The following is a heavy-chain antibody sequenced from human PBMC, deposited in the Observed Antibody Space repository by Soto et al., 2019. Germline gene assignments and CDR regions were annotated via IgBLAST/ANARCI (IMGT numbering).Heavy chain of an antibody. CDR1: GFRFNIYS. D-gene: IGHD6-19*01. V-gene: IGHV3-48*02. Sequence: EVQLVESGGGLVQPGWSLRLSCAASGFRFNIYSMNWVRQAPGKGLEWSAYITSDTNTIKYADSVKGRFTISRDNARNLVYLQMNSLRDEDTAVYYCARSVEGHFDYWGQGTVVTVSS. CDR2: ITSDTNTI. CDR3: ARSVEGHFDY. J-gene: IGHJ4*02.